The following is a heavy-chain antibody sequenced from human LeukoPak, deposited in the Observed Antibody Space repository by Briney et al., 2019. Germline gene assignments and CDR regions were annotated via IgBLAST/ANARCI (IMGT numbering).Heavy chain of an antibody. V-gene: IGHV3-53*04. Sequence: GSLRLSCAASGFTFSSYAMSWVRRAPGKGLEWVSVIYSGGSTYYADSVKGRFTISRHNSKNTLYLQMNSLRAEDTAVYYCARDLRYYGMDVWGQGTTVTVSS. CDR2: IYSGGST. CDR1: GFTFSSYA. CDR3: ARDLRYYGMDV. D-gene: IGHD5/OR15-5a*01. J-gene: IGHJ6*02.